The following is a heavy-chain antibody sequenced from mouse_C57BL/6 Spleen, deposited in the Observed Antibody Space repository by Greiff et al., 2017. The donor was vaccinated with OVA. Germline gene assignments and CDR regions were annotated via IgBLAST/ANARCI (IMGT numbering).Heavy chain of an antibody. V-gene: IGHV1-26*01. J-gene: IGHJ3*01. CDR1: GYTFTDYY. D-gene: IGHD1-1*01. CDR3: ARSYYYGSSYAAY. Sequence: EVQLQQSGPELVKPGASVKISCKASGYTFTDYYMNWVKQSHGKSLEWIGDINPNNGGTSYNQKFKGKATLTVDKSSSTAYMELRSLTSEDSAVYYCARSYYYGSSYAAYWGQGTLVTVSA. CDR2: INPNNGGT.